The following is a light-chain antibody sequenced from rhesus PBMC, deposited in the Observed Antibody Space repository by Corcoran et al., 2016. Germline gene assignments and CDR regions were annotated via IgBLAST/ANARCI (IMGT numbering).Light chain of an antibody. Sequence: DIQMSQSPSSLSASVGDKVTITCLASQGMSNALAWFQQKPGKAPKLLYDAESSLESGVPSRFSGSRSGTDFTLPISSLQPEDFATYYCQQGYSTPWTFGQGTKVEIK. V-gene: IGKV1-33*02. CDR2: AES. CDR1: QGMSNA. J-gene: IGKJ1*01. CDR3: QQGYSTPWT.